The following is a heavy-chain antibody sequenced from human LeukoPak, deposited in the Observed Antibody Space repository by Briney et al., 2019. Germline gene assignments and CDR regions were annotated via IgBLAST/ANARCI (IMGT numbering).Heavy chain of an antibody. CDR3: AKVSTMIVVVITPPGAFDI. J-gene: IGHJ3*02. D-gene: IGHD3-22*01. V-gene: IGHV3-23*01. CDR2: VSGSGGST. CDR1: GFTFSSYA. Sequence: GGSLRLSCAASGFTFSSYAMRWVRQAPGKGLECVSAVSGSGGSTYYADSVKGRFTIHRANSKNTLYLQMNSLRAEDTAVYYCAKVSTMIVVVITPPGAFDIWGQRTMVTVSS.